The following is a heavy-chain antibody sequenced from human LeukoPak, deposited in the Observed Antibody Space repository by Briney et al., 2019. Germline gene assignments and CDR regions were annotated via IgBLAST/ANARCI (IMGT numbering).Heavy chain of an antibody. D-gene: IGHD6-19*01. CDR2: INSITGNP. V-gene: IGHV7-4-1*01. J-gene: IGHJ4*02. Sequence: ASVKVSCKASGYTFISSGISWVRQAPGQGLEWMGWINSITGNPTYAQGLTGRFVFSWDTSVSTAYLQIGSLKAEDTAVYYCARVRYTSGLYYFESWGQGTLVTVSS. CDR3: ARVRYTSGLYYFES. CDR1: GYTFISSG.